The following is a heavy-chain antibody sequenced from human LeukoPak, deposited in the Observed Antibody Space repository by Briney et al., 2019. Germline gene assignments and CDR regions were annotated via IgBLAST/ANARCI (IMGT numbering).Heavy chain of an antibody. CDR3: AKDGGQGGTTGTTNYYYYMGV. Sequence: PGGSLRLSCAASGFTFSSYGMHWVRQAPGKGLEWVAFIWYDGSNKYYADSVKGRFTISRDNSKNTLYLQMNSLRAEDTAVYYCAKDGGQGGTTGTTNYYYYMGVWGKGTTVTVSS. J-gene: IGHJ6*03. CDR2: IWYDGSNK. CDR1: GFTFSSYG. D-gene: IGHD1-1*01. V-gene: IGHV3-30*02.